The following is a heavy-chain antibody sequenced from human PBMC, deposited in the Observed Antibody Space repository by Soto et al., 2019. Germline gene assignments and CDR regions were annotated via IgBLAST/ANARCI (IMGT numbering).Heavy chain of an antibody. V-gene: IGHV4-61*01. Sequence: QVQLQESGPGLVKPSETLSLTCTVSGGSVSSGSYYWSWIRQPPGKGLEWIGYIYYSGSTNYNPSLKRRVTIAVDTSKNRFTLKLSSVTAADTAVYYCARISGYSYGLPPYFDYWGQGTLVTVSS. D-gene: IGHD5-18*01. J-gene: IGHJ4*02. CDR1: GGSVSSGSYY. CDR3: ARISGYSYGLPPYFDY. CDR2: IYYSGST.